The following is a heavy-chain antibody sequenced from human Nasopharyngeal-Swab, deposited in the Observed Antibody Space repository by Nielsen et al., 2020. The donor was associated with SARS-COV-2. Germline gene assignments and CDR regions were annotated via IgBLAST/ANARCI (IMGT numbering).Heavy chain of an antibody. Sequence: GESLKISCAASEFTMSRNGMHWVRQAPGKGLEWVGRIKSKTDGGTTDYAAPVKGRFTISRDDSKNTLYLQMNSLKTEDTAVYYCTTDDNSSGWYSHYFDYWGQGTLVTVSS. CDR2: IKSKTDGGTT. V-gene: IGHV3-15*01. CDR1: EFTMSRNG. D-gene: IGHD6-19*01. J-gene: IGHJ4*02. CDR3: TTDDNSSGWYSHYFDY.